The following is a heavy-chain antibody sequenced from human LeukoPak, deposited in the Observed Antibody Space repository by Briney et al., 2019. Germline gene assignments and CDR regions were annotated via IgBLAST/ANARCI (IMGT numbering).Heavy chain of an antibody. CDR2: INGYNGLT. CDR3: AREHNYGDPLRFEP. J-gene: IGHJ5*02. CDR1: GYTFTNFG. Sequence: GSLKVSCTASGYTFTNFGISWVRQAPGQGLEWMGWINGYNGLTNYAQKVQGGVTMTTDTSTSTVYIELRSLTSDDTAVYYCAREHNYGDPLRFEPWGQGTLVTVS. V-gene: IGHV1-18*01. D-gene: IGHD4-17*01.